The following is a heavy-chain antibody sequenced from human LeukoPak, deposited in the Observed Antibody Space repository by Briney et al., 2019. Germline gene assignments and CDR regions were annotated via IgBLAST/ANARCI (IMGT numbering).Heavy chain of an antibody. V-gene: IGHV3-48*04. Sequence: GGSLRLSCAASGFTFSSYSMTWVRQAPGKGLEWVSYISSSSSTIYYADSVKGRFTISRDNAKNTLYLQMNSLRAEDTAVYYCARDILTGSQSRFQHWGQGTLVTVSS. J-gene: IGHJ1*01. CDR2: ISSSSSTI. CDR1: GFTFSSYS. D-gene: IGHD3-9*01. CDR3: ARDILTGSQSRFQH.